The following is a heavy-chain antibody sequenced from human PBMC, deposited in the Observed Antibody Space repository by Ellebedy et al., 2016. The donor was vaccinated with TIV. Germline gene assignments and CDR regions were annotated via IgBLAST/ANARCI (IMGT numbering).Heavy chain of an antibody. CDR1: GGSISSGGYY. V-gene: IGHV4-31*03. CDR3: ARSTGPYCSGGSCSYYYGMDV. Sequence: SETLSLXXTVSGGSISSGGYYWSWIRQHPGKGVEWIGYIYYSGSTYYNPSLKSRVTTSVDTSKNQFSLKLSSVTAEDTAVEYCARSTGPYCSGGSCSYYYGMDVWGQGTTVTVSS. CDR2: IYYSGST. J-gene: IGHJ6*02. D-gene: IGHD2-15*01.